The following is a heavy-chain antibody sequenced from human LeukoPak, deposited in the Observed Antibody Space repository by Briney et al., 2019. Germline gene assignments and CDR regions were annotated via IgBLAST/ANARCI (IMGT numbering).Heavy chain of an antibody. Sequence: ASVKVSCKASGYTFTGYYIHWVRQTPGQVFEWMGWINPNSGGTNYAQKFQGRVTMTRDTSISTAYMELSRLRSDDTAVYYCARERLSPGKDFGYWGQGTLVTVSS. CDR3: ARERLSPGKDFGY. V-gene: IGHV1-2*02. CDR2: INPNSGGT. D-gene: IGHD4-23*01. J-gene: IGHJ4*02. CDR1: GYTFTGYY.